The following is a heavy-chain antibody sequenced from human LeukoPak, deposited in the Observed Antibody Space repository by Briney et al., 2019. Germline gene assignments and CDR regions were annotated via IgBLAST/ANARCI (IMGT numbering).Heavy chain of an antibody. CDR3: VKDRDFWSGLDV. J-gene: IGHJ6*02. CDR1: GFTFSGSW. D-gene: IGHD3-3*01. Sequence: PGESLRLSCAASGFTFSGSWMSWVRQAPGKGLEWVASINQDGGEKYSLDSVRGRFTISRDNAKNSLYLQMNSLKLEDTALYYCVKDRDFWSGLDVWGQGTMVTVS. V-gene: IGHV3-7*03. CDR2: INQDGGEK.